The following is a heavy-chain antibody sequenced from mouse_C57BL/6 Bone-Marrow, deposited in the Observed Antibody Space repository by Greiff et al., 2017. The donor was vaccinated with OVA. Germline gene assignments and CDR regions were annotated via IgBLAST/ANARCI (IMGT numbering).Heavy chain of an antibody. CDR3: ARWGFIFPMDY. D-gene: IGHD1-1*01. V-gene: IGHV1-26*01. Sequence: EVQLQQSGPELVKPGASVKISCKASGYTFTDYYMNWVKQSHGKSLEWIGDINPNNGGTSYNQKFKGKATLTVDKSSSTAYMELRSLTSEDSAVYYCARWGFIFPMDYWGQGTSVTVSA. J-gene: IGHJ4*01. CDR1: GYTFTDYY. CDR2: INPNNGGT.